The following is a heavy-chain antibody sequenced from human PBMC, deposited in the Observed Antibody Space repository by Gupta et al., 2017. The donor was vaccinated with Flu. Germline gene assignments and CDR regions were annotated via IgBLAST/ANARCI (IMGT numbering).Heavy chain of an antibody. V-gene: IGHV3-48*03. Sequence: EVQLVESGGGLVQPGGSLRLSCAASGFTFSSYEMNWVRQAPGKGLEWVSYISSSGSTIYYADSVKGRFTISRDNAKNSLYLQMNSLRAEDTAVYCCARGAHFYGDYGDYWGQGTGHRLL. D-gene: IGHD4-17*01. CDR1: GFTFSSYE. CDR3: ARGAHFYGDYGDY. J-gene: IGHJ4*02. CDR2: ISSSGSTI.